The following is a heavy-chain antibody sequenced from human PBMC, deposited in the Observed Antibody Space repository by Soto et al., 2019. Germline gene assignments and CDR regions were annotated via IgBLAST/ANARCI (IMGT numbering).Heavy chain of an antibody. CDR1: NETLTTYG. Sequence: QVHLVQSGAEVKKPGASVKVSCKASNETLTTYGISWVRQAPGQGLEWMGWVSGYSGHSSSAQEFQDRVIMTTDTATNTAYMEQRSLTSDNSAVYFCARDSSSSGYYYGMDVWGQGTTVTVSS. J-gene: IGHJ6*02. V-gene: IGHV1-18*01. D-gene: IGHD6-6*01. CDR2: VSGYSGHS. CDR3: ARDSSSSGYYYGMDV.